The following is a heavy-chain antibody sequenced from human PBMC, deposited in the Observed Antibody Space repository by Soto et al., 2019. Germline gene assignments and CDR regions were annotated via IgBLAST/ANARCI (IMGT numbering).Heavy chain of an antibody. D-gene: IGHD3-10*01. V-gene: IGHV4-39*01. CDR3: ARHRWGSGSYEGLLDF. CDR1: GGSISSSSYS. CDR2: VHYSGSA. Sequence: SETLSLTCSVSGGSISSSSYSWGWIRQPPGKGLEWFGAVHYSGSANYRSSLQSRVTISVDTSQNQFSLRLRSVTAADTAVYYCARHRWGSGSYEGLLDFWGQGALVTVSS. J-gene: IGHJ4*02.